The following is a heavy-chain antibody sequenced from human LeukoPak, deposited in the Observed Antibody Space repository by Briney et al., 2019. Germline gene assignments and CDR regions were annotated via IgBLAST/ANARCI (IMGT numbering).Heavy chain of an antibody. CDR1: GFTFSSYA. CDR3: ATRQDFWSGYYPKPHEYFQH. J-gene: IGHJ1*01. V-gene: IGHV3-23*01. CDR2: ISGSGGST. D-gene: IGHD3-3*01. Sequence: GGSLRLSCAASGFTFSSYAMSWVRQAPGKGLEWVSAISGSGGSTYYADSVKGRFTISRDNSKNTLYLQMNSLRAEDTAVYYCATRQDFWSGYYPKPHEYFQHWGQGTLVTVSS.